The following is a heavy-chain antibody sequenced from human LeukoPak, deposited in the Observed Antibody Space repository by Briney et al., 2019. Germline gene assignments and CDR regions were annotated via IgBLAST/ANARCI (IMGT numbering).Heavy chain of an antibody. CDR1: GGSFSGYY. CDR2: IYYSGST. J-gene: IGHJ4*02. V-gene: IGHV4-39*01. CDR3: ACYSYGRLYYFDY. D-gene: IGHD5-18*01. Sequence: SETLSLTCAVYGGSFSGYYWGWIRQPPGKGLEWIGSIYYSGSTYYNPSLKSRVTISVDTSKNQFSLELSSVTAADTAVYYCACYSYGRLYYFDYWGQGTLVTVSS.